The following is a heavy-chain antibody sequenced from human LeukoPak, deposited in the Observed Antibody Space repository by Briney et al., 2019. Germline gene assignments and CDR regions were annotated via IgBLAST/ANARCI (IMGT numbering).Heavy chain of an antibody. CDR2: INHSGST. D-gene: IGHD2-15*01. CDR1: GGSFSRYY. CDR3: ARHQAAPRLPFDP. V-gene: IGHV4-34*01. Sequence: SETLSLTCAVYGGSFSRYYWSWIRQPPGKGLEWIGEINHSGSTNYNPSLKSRVTISVDTSKNQFSLKLSSVTAADTAVYYCARHQAAPRLPFDPWGQGTLVTVSS. J-gene: IGHJ5*02.